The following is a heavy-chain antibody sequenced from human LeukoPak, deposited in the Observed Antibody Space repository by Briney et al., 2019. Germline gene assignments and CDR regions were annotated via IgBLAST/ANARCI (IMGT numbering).Heavy chain of an antibody. CDR1: GGSISSYY. Sequence: SETLSLTCTVSGGSISSYYWSWIRQPPGKGLEWIGYIYYSGSTNYNPSLKSRVTISVDTSKNQFSLKLSSVTSADTAVYYCAGWGFANYYYYGMDVWGQGTTVTVSS. J-gene: IGHJ6*02. CDR3: AGWGFANYYYYGMDV. D-gene: IGHD6-19*01. CDR2: IYYSGST. V-gene: IGHV4-59*01.